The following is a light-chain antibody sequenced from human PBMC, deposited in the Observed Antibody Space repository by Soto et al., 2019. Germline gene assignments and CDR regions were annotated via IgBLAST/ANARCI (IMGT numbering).Light chain of an antibody. CDR2: DAS. V-gene: IGKV3-11*01. CDR1: QSVSSY. J-gene: IGKJ5*01. Sequence: EIVLTQSPATLSLSPGERATLSCRASQSVSSYLVWYQQKPGQAPRLLIHDASNRATGIPARFSGSGSGTDFTLKISSLEPEDFAVYYCQQRSIGIPFGQGTRLEIK. CDR3: QQRSIGIP.